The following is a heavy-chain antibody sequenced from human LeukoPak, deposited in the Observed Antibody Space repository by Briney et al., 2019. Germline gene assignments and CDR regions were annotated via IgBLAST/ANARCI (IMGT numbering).Heavy chain of an antibody. Sequence: SETLSLTCTVSGGSISSYYWSWIRQPPGKGLEWIGYIYYSGSTNYNPSLKSRVTISVDTSKNQFSLKLSSVTAADTAVYYCARGIPFGGVIVSPLYYFDYWGQGTLVTVPS. D-gene: IGHD3-16*02. CDR2: IYYSGST. V-gene: IGHV4-59*01. J-gene: IGHJ4*02. CDR1: GGSISSYY. CDR3: ARGIPFGGVIVSPLYYFDY.